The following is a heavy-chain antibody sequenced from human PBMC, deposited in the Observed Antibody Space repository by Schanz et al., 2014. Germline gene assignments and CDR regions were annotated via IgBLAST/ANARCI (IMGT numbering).Heavy chain of an antibody. V-gene: IGHV1-3*04. CDR1: GYTLAGHL. CDR3: ASGEARVTSSGVVIGPMNV. D-gene: IGHD3-3*01. Sequence: VQLVQSRAAAKKPGASLKVSRQASGYTLAGHLVPPVCKAPAQGPERVGWIHTGSGNTKYSQKFEGRVTIARDTSASIVYMELSSLRSEDTAVFFCASGEARVTSSGVVIGPMNVWGKGTTXIVSS. CDR2: IHTGSGNT. J-gene: IGHJ6*03.